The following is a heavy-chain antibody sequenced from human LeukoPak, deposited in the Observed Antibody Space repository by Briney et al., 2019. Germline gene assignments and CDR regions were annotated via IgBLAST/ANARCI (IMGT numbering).Heavy chain of an antibody. CDR2: IYSGGPT. J-gene: IGHJ3*02. Sequence: GSLRLSCAASGVTVSLYYMTWVRQAPGKGLEWVSVIYSGGPTYYADSVTGRFTISRDNSKNTVYLQMNSLRGEDTAFYFCARGWVVATGGFDMWGQGTMVTVSS. V-gene: IGHV3-53*01. D-gene: IGHD2-8*02. CDR1: GVTVSLYY. CDR3: ARGWVVATGGFDM.